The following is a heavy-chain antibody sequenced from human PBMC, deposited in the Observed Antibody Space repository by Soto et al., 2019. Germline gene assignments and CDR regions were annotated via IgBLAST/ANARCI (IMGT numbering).Heavy chain of an antibody. Sequence: EVQLVESGGGLVQPGGSLRLSCAASGFTVSSNSMSWVRQAPGKGLEWVSVIYGGGSTYYADFVKGRFTISRDDSKNKLYLQMNNLRSKDTALYYCGKDNTAYYYMDVWGKGTPVTVSS. CDR1: GFTVSSNS. CDR2: IYGGGST. V-gene: IGHV3-66*01. CDR3: GKDNTAYYYMDV. J-gene: IGHJ6*03.